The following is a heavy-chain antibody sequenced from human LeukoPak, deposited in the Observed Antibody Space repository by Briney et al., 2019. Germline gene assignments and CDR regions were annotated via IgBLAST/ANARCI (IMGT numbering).Heavy chain of an antibody. CDR2: IYYSGST. J-gene: IGHJ3*02. Sequence: SETLSLTCTVSGGSFSSYYWSWIRQPPGKGLEWIGSIYYSGSTNYNPSLKSRVTISVDTSKNQFSLKLSSVTAADTAVYYCARDRGYSYGWGSAFDIWGQGTMVTVSS. V-gene: IGHV4-59*01. CDR3: ARDRGYSYGWGSAFDI. CDR1: GGSFSSYY. D-gene: IGHD5-18*01.